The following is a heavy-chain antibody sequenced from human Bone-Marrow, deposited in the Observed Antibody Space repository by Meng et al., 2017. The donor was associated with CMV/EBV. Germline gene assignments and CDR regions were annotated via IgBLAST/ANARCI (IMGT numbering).Heavy chain of an antibody. CDR1: GYTFTSYG. V-gene: IGHV1-2*02. CDR3: VVRRLDY. D-gene: IGHD4-23*01. CDR2: INPNSAGT. J-gene: IGHJ4*02. Sequence: ASVKVSCKASGYTFTSYGISWVRQAPGQGLEWMGWINPNSAGTNYAQRFQGRVTMTRDTSISTAYMELSRLTSDDTAVYYCVVRRLDYWGQGTLVTVSS.